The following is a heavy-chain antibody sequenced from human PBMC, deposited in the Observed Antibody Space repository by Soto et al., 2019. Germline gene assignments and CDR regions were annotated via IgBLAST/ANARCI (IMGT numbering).Heavy chain of an antibody. CDR3: AGGSYQTSLDY. CDR1: GFTFSSYG. D-gene: IGHD1-26*01. J-gene: IGHJ4*02. Sequence: QVQLVESGGGVVQPGRSLRLSCAASGFTFSSYGMHWVRQAPGKGLEWVAVIWYDGSHKYYADSVKGRFTVSRDNSKNTLYLQMNSLRAEDTAVYYCAGGSYQTSLDYWGQGTLVTFSS. V-gene: IGHV3-33*01. CDR2: IWYDGSHK.